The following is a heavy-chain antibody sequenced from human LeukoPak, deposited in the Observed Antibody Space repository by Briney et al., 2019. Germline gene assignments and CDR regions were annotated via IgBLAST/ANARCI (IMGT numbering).Heavy chain of an antibody. D-gene: IGHD4-11*01. J-gene: IGHJ6*03. CDR1: GFTFSSSG. V-gene: IGHV3-21*01. CDR2: ISSSSSYI. Sequence: GGSLRLSCAASGFTFSSSGMSWVRQAPGKGLEWVSSISSSSSYIYYADSVKGRFTIPRDNAKNSLYLQMNSPRAEDTAVYYCARLQDSYYNMDVWGKGTTVTVSS. CDR3: ARLQDSYYNMDV.